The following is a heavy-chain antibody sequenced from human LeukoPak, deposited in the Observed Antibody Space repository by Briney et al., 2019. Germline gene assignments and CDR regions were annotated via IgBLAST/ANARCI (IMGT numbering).Heavy chain of an antibody. D-gene: IGHD1-1*01. CDR3: TAVVAGTPLEPMIDY. Sequence: GGSLRLSCAVSGFTFTDAWMNWVRQAPGKGLEWVGRIKSGGTTEYSAAVKGRFAISRDDSKNTVYLQMNSLNTEDTAVYYCTAVVAGTPLEPMIDYWGQGTLVTFSS. V-gene: IGHV3-15*01. CDR1: GFTFTDAW. J-gene: IGHJ4*02. CDR2: IKSGGTT.